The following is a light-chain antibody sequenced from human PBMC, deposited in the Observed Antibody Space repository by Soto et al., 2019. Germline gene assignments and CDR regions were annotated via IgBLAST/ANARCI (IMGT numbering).Light chain of an antibody. V-gene: IGKV1-5*03. CDR2: KAS. CDR1: QSVSTW. Sequence: DIQLTQSPSTLSASVGDRVTITCRASQSVSTWLAWYQQKPGKAPKLLIHKASTLENGVPSRFSGSGSGTVFTLPISSLQPDFSATYSCHQFPDYSVTFGANTQVQI. CDR3: HQFPDYSVT. J-gene: IGKJ4*01.